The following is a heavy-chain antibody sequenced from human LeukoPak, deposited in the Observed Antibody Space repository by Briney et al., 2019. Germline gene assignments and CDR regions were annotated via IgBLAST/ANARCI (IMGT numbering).Heavy chain of an antibody. CDR1: GFSFISYG. Sequence: PAGGSLRLSCAASGFSFISYGMHWVRQAPGKGLEWVGVISDDGSSKDYADSVKGRFTISRDKSKEILYLQMNSLRDEDTAVYYCAKRPSDYADYVTYFDYWGQGTLVTVSS. V-gene: IGHV3-30*18. CDR2: ISDDGSSK. CDR3: AKRPSDYADYVTYFDY. J-gene: IGHJ4*02. D-gene: IGHD4-17*01.